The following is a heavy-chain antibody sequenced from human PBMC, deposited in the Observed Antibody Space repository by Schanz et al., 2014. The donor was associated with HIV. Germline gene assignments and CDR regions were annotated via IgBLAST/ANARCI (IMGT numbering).Heavy chain of an antibody. CDR3: VRGLLFQGFFDS. J-gene: IGHJ4*02. CDR1: GFTFDSYG. D-gene: IGHD3-10*01. CDR2: ISYDGTNK. V-gene: IGHV3-30*03. Sequence: VHLVESGGGLVQPGGSLRLSCAASGFTFDSYGIHWVRQAPGKGLEWVAVISYDGTNKKFADSVRGRFTISRDNSKNTLYLQMNSLRAEDTAVYYCVRGLLFQGFFDSWGQGALVTVSS.